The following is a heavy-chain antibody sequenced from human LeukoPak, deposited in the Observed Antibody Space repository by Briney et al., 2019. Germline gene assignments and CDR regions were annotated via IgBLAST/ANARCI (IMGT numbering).Heavy chain of an antibody. CDR2: ISAYNGNT. CDR3: ARDRGDYYDFWSGHRY. CDR1: GYTFTGYY. Sequence: ASVKVSCKASGYTFTGYYMHWVRQAPGQGLEWMGWISAYNGNTNYAQKLQGRVTMTTDTSTSTAYMELRSLRSDDTAVYYCARDRGDYYDFWSGHRYWGQGTLVTVSS. J-gene: IGHJ4*02. D-gene: IGHD3-3*01. V-gene: IGHV1-18*04.